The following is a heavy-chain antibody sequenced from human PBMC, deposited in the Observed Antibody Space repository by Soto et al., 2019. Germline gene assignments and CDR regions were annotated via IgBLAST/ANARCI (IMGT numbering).Heavy chain of an antibody. Sequence: QVQLVESGGGVVQPGRSLRLSCAASGFTFSNYGMHWVLQAPGKGLEWVAGISYHGSDKYYADSVKGRFTISRDNSKNPLYMQMDRLTAEDTGVCYCAKDHLKTAVTTVGYWGQGTLVTVSS. V-gene: IGHV3-30*18. CDR1: GFTFSNYG. CDR3: AKDHLKTAVTTVGY. D-gene: IGHD4-17*01. J-gene: IGHJ4*02. CDR2: ISYHGSDK.